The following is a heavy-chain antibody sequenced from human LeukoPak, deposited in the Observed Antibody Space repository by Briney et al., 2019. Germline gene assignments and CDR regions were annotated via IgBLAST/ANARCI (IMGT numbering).Heavy chain of an antibody. D-gene: IGHD5-18*01. Sequence: ASVKVSCKASEYIFTAYYIHWVRQAPGQGLEWMGIINPSGGSTSYAQKFQGRVTMTRDTSTSTVYMELSSLRSEDTAVYYCASSWRGYSYGSFWGQGTLVTVSS. CDR2: INPSGGST. CDR1: EYIFTAYY. V-gene: IGHV1-46*01. CDR3: ASSWRGYSYGSF. J-gene: IGHJ4*02.